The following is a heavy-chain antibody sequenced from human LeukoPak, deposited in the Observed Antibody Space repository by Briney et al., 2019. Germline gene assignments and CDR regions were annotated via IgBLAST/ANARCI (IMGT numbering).Heavy chain of an antibody. D-gene: IGHD2-15*01. CDR3: ARVRCSGGSCYSPPYYYYYGMDV. V-gene: IGHV3-21*01. CDR2: ISSSSSYI. J-gene: IGHJ6*02. Sequence: GGSLRLSCAASGFTFSSYSMNWVRQAPGKGLEWVSSISSSSSYIYYADSVKGRFTISRDNAKNSLYLQMNSLRAEDTAVYYCARVRCSGGSCYSPPYYYYYGMDVWGQGTTVTVSS. CDR1: GFTFSSYS.